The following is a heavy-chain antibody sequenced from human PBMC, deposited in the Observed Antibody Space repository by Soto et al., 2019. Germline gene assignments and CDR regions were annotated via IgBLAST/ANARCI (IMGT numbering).Heavy chain of an antibody. D-gene: IGHD3-3*01. Sequence: PGGSLRLSCAASGFTFSSYAMSWVRQAPGKGLEWVSAISGSGGSTYYADSVKGRFTISRDNSKNTLYLQMNSLRAEDTAVYYCAAPYYDFWSGYYGMDVWGQGTTVTGSS. CDR3: AAPYYDFWSGYYGMDV. CDR1: GFTFSSYA. CDR2: ISGSGGST. V-gene: IGHV3-23*01. J-gene: IGHJ6*02.